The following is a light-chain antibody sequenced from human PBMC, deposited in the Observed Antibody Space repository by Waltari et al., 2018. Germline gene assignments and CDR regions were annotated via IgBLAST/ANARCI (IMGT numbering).Light chain of an antibody. Sequence: SYELTQPPSVSVSPGQTASISCSGDNLGDQYASWYQQKPGQSPVLVIYRETMRPSGIPERFSGSNSENTANLTISATQPLDEADYFCQAGDGSTVVFGGGTKLTVL. V-gene: IGLV3-1*01. CDR2: RET. CDR3: QAGDGSTVV. J-gene: IGLJ2*01. CDR1: NLGDQY.